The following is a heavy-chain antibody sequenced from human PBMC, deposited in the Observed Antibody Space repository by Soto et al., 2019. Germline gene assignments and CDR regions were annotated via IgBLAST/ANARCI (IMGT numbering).Heavy chain of an antibody. CDR1: GGTFSSYA. CDR2: IIPIFGTA. CDR3: ARGGGATRYQTNWFDP. J-gene: IGHJ5*02. Sequence: QVPLVQSGAEVKKPGSSVKVSCKASGGTFSSYAISWVRQAPGQGLEWMGGIIPIFGTANYAQKFQGRVTITADESTSTGYTERSSLRTEGTAVYCCARGGGATRYQTNWFDPWGQGTLVTVSS. V-gene: IGHV1-69*01. D-gene: IGHD5-12*01.